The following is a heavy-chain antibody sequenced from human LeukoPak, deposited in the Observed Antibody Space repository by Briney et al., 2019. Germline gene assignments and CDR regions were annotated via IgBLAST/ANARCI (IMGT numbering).Heavy chain of an antibody. CDR1: GYTFTSYG. CDR3: ASCNAGGDCFDDAFDI. V-gene: IGHV1-18*01. D-gene: IGHD2-21*02. J-gene: IGHJ3*02. Sequence: ASVKVSCEASGYTFTSYGISWVRQAPGQGLEWMGWISAYNGNTNYAQKLQGRVTMTTDTSTSTAYMELRSLRSDDTAVYYCASCNAGGDCFDDAFDIWGQGTMVTVSS. CDR2: ISAYNGNT.